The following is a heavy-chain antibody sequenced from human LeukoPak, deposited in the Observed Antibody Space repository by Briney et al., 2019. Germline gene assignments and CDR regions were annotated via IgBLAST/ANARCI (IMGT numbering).Heavy chain of an antibody. CDR1: GYTLTELS. J-gene: IGHJ6*02. V-gene: IGHV1-24*01. CDR3: ATFPRQCTSCYPFRYYYGMDV. D-gene: IGHD2-2*01. CDR2: FDPEDGET. Sequence: ASVKVSCKVSGYTLTELSMHWVRQAPGKGLEWMGGFDPEDGETIYAQKFQGRVTMTEDTSTDTAYMELSSLRSEDTAVYYCATFPRQCTSCYPFRYYYGMDVWGQGTTATVSS.